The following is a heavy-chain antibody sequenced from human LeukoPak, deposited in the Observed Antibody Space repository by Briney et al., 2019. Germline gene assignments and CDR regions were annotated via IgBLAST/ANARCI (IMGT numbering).Heavy chain of an antibody. CDR3: VRVQQLVPFDY. J-gene: IGHJ4*02. D-gene: IGHD6-6*01. V-gene: IGHV3-23*01. Sequence: GGSLRLSCAASGFTFTAYAMSWVRQAPGKGLEGVSAISGSGVSTYYADSVKGRFTISRDNSKNTLYLQMNSLRAEDTAVYYCVRVQQLVPFDYWGQGTLVTVSS. CDR2: ISGSGVST. CDR1: GFTFTAYA.